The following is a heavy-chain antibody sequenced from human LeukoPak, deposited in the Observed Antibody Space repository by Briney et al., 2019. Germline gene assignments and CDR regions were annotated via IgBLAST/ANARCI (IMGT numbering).Heavy chain of an antibody. CDR1: GFTFNDYH. V-gene: IGHV3-11*03. D-gene: IGHD3-22*01. J-gene: IGHJ4*02. Sequence: GGSLRLSCRASGFTFNDYHMSWLRQAPGKGLEWISYISISGSYINHTDSVKGRFTISRDNAKNSLYLQMTSLRAEDTAVYYCAKSNYFDSGGYYFFDYWGQGTLVTVSS. CDR2: ISISGSYI. CDR3: AKSNYFDSGGYYFFDY.